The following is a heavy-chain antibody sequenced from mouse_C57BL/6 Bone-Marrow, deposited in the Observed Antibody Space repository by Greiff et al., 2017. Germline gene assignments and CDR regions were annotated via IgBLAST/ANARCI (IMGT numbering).Heavy chain of an antibody. J-gene: IGHJ2*01. CDR3: TTWGDYRFDL. D-gene: IGHD2-4*01. CDR1: GFNIKDDY. V-gene: IGHV14-4*01. CDR2: IDPETGDT. Sequence: VQLHQSGAELVRPGASVKLSCTASGFNIKDDYMHWVKQRPEQGLEWIGWIDPETGDTDYASKFQCKSTLTADTSSNTPYLQLSSLTSEDTAFYYCTTWGDYRFDLWDQRPTRPVSS.